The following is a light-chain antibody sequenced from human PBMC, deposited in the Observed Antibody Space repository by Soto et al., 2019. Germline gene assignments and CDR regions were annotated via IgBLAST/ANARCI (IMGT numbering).Light chain of an antibody. CDR2: DAS. CDR3: QQRSNWPIT. Sequence: IVLTQSPGTLSLSQGERATLSCRASQSVSSYYLAWYQQKPGQAPRLLIYDASNRATGIPARFSGSGSGTDFTLTISSLEPEDVAVYYCQQRSNWPITFGQGTRLEIK. V-gene: IGKV3-11*01. J-gene: IGKJ5*01. CDR1: QSVSSY.